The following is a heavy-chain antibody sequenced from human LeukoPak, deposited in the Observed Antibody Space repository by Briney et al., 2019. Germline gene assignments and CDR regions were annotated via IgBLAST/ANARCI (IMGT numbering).Heavy chain of an antibody. V-gene: IGHV5-51*01. CDR1: GYSFTTYW. CDR2: IYPGDSGT. J-gene: IGHJ4*02. D-gene: IGHD2-2*01. CDR3: ASPPTRECSSISCPLSY. Sequence: GESLKISCKGSGYSFTTYWIAWVRQMPGKGLEWMGIIYPGDSGTRYSPSFQGQVTISVDKSVSAAYLQWSSLKASDTAMYYCASPPTRECSSISCPLSYWGQGTLVTVSS.